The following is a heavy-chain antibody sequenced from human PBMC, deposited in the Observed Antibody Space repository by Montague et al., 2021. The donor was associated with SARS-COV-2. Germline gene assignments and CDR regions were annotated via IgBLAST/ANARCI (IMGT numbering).Heavy chain of an antibody. CDR1: GGSFSGYY. CDR3: ARGRRILLWFGELLSGGDYYGMDV. V-gene: IGHV4-34*01. CDR2: INHSGST. D-gene: IGHD3-10*01. J-gene: IGHJ6*02. Sequence: SETLSLTCAVYGGSFSGYYRSWIRQPPGKGLEWIGEINHSGSTNYNPSLKSRVTISVDTSKNQFSLKLSFVTAADTAVYYCARGRRILLWFGELLSGGDYYGMDVWGQGTTVTVSS.